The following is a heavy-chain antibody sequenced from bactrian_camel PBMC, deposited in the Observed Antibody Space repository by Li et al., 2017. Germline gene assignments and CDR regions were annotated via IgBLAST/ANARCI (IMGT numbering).Heavy chain of an antibody. V-gene: IGHV3S1*01. CDR3: AKWGDYGLGID. J-gene: IGHJ4*01. D-gene: IGHD5*01. CDR1: GYYYSTLL. Sequence: LVESGGESVQAGGSLTLSCAAPGYYYSTLLMAWFRQAPGKGLEWVSTINSDGGSTSYADSVKGRFTISRDNAKNTVYLQLNSLKTEDMAMYYCAKWGDYGLGIDWGQGTQVTVS. CDR2: INSDGGST.